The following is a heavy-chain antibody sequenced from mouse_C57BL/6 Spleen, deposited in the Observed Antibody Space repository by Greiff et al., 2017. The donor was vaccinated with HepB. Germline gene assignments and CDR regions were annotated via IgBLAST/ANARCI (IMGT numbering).Heavy chain of an antibody. D-gene: IGHD2-4*01. CDR2: ISGGGGNT. CDR3: ARQGNYYDYDRGFAY. Sequence: EVMLVESGGGLVKPGGSLKLSCAASGFTFSSYTMSWVRQTPEKRLEWVATISGGGGNTYYPDSVKGRFTISRDNAKNTLYLQMSSLRSEDTALYYCARQGNYYDYDRGFAYWGQGTLVTVSA. V-gene: IGHV5-9*01. CDR1: GFTFSSYT. J-gene: IGHJ3*01.